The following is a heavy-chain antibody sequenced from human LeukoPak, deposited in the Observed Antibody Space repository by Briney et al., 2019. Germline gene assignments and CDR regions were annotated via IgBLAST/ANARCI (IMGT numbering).Heavy chain of an antibody. V-gene: IGHV3-21*01. D-gene: IGHD5-18*01. CDR3: ARDGYSYGADFDY. J-gene: IGHJ4*02. CDR1: GSTFSSYS. Sequence: PGGSLRLSCAASGSTFSSYSMNWVRQAPGKGLEWVSSISSSSSYIYYADSVKGRFTISRDNAKNSLYLQMNSLRAEDTAVYYCARDGYSYGADFDYWGQGTLVTVSS. CDR2: ISSSSSYI.